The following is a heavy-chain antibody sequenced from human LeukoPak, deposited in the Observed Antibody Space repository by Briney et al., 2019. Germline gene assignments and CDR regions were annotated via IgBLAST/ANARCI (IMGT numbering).Heavy chain of an antibody. CDR1: GFTFRSYA. CDR2: ISFDGSKK. V-gene: IGHV3-30-3*01. CDR3: ARDSTDGVIPRELHPPFDY. J-gene: IGHJ4*02. D-gene: IGHD1-26*01. Sequence: GGSLRLSCAASGFTFRSYATHWVRQAPGKGLEWVAVISFDGSKKYSADSVKGRFTISRDHSRNTLYLQMNSLRAEDTAVYFCARDSTDGVIPRELHPPFDYWGQGVLVSVSS.